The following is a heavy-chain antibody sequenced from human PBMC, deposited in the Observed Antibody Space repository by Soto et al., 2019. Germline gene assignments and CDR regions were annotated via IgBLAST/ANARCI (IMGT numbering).Heavy chain of an antibody. CDR3: ARDLPQGVVVVAATHRNWFDP. CDR1: GYTFTSYG. Sequence: QVQLVQSGAEVKKPGASVKVSCKASGYTFTSYGISWVRQAPGQGLEWMGWISAYNGNTNYAQKLQGRVTMTTDTSTSTAYMELRSLRSDDTAVYYCARDLPQGVVVVAATHRNWFDPWGQGTLVTVSS. CDR2: ISAYNGNT. V-gene: IGHV1-18*01. J-gene: IGHJ5*02. D-gene: IGHD2-15*01.